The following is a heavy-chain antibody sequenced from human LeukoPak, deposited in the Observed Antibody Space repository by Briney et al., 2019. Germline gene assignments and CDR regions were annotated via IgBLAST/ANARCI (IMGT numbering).Heavy chain of an antibody. CDR1: GYTFTSYD. J-gene: IGHJ5*02. CDR2: MNPNSGNT. Sequence: ASVKVSCKASGYTFTSYDINWVRQATGQGLESMGWMNPNSGNTGYAQKFQGRVTMTRNTSISTAYMELSSLRSEDTAGYYCARARIAARVGRGPSNWFDPWGQGTLVTVSS. V-gene: IGHV1-8*01. CDR3: ARARIAARVGRGPSNWFDP. D-gene: IGHD6-6*01.